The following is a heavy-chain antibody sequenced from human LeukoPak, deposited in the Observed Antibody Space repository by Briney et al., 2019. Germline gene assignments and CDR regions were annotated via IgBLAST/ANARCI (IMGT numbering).Heavy chain of an antibody. CDR1: GGSISSSSYY. V-gene: IGHV4-39*01. D-gene: IGHD6-19*01. CDR3: ARGLVRDYYYYSGMDV. Sequence: PTETLPLTCTVSGGSISSSSYYWGWIRQPPGKGLEWIGSIYYSGSTYYNPSLKSRVTISVDTSENQFPLKLSSVTAADTAVYYCARGLVRDYYYYSGMDVWGQGTPLTVS. J-gene: IGHJ6*02. CDR2: IYYSGST.